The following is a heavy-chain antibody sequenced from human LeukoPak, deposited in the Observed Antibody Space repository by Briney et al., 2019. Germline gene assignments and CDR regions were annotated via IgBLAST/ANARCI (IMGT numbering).Heavy chain of an antibody. CDR2: INAGNGNT. CDR1: GYTFTSYA. V-gene: IGHV1-3*01. J-gene: IGHJ4*02. Sequence: GASVKVPCKASGYTFTSYAMHWVRQAPGQRLEWMGWINAGNGNTKYSQKFQGRVTITRDTSASTAYMELSSLRSEGTAVYYCASEYDSSGYYGYWGQGTLVTVSS. CDR3: ASEYDSSGYYGY. D-gene: IGHD3-22*01.